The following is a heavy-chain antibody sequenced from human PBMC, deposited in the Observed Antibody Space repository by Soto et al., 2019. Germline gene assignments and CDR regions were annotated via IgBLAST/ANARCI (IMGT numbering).Heavy chain of an antibody. J-gene: IGHJ4*02. CDR1: GFSVSSNY. D-gene: IGHD1-26*01. CDR2: IYSVGST. V-gene: IGHV3-53*01. CDR3: ARLEVGWELGVRPLDF. Sequence: EVQLVESGGGLIQPGGSLRLSCAASGFSVSSNYMSWVRQAPGKGLEWVSLIYSVGSTYYADSVKGRFTISRDNSKNTLYLQMNSLRAEDTAVYYCARLEVGWELGVRPLDFWGQGTLVTVSS.